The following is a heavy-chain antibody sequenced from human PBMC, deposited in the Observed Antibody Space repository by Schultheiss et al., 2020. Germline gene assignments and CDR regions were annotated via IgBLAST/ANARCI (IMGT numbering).Heavy chain of an antibody. D-gene: IGHD1-14*01. CDR3: ASPTGYYYYGMDV. J-gene: IGHJ6*02. CDR1: GGSFSGYY. CDR2: INHSGST. V-gene: IGHV4-34*01. Sequence: SETLSLTCAVYGGSFSGYYWSWIRQPPGKGLEWIGEINHSGSTNYNPSLKSRVTISVDTSKNQFSLKLSSVTAADTAVYYCASPTGYYYYGMDVWGQGTTVT.